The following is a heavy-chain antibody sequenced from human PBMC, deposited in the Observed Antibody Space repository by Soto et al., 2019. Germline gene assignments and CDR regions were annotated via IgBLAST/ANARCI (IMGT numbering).Heavy chain of an antibody. Sequence: SSETLSLTCAFYGGSFSGYYWSLIRQPPGKGLEWIGEINHSGSTNYNPSLKSRVTISVDTSKNQFSLKLSSVTAADTAVYYCARVNLRAHNWFDPWGQGTLVTVSS. CDR1: GGSFSGYY. V-gene: IGHV4-34*01. CDR3: ARVNLRAHNWFDP. J-gene: IGHJ5*02. CDR2: INHSGST.